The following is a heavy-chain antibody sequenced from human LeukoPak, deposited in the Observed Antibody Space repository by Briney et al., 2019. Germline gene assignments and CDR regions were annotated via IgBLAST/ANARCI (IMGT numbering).Heavy chain of an antibody. D-gene: IGHD6-13*01. V-gene: IGHV3-7*01. J-gene: IGHJ4*02. CDR2: IKQDGSEK. Sequence: GGSLRLSCTAPGFPLSYYWITSVRQAPGKGLEWVHSIKQDGSEKSYVDSVKGRFTISRDNAKISVYLQMNNLRAEDTAVYYCLRDRGYSTYDCWGQGTLVTVSS. CDR1: GFPLSYYW. CDR3: LRDRGYSTYDC.